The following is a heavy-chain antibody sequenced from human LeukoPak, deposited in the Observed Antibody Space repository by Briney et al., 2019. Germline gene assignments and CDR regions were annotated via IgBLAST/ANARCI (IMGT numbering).Heavy chain of an antibody. J-gene: IGHJ3*02. CDR3: ARATIMTTDAFDI. D-gene: IGHD3-16*01. Sequence: PGGSLRLSCAASGFTFSSYTMSWVRQAPGKGLEWVSTITTSDGNTYYADSVKGRFTISRDNSKNTLYLQMNSLRAEDTAVYYCARATIMTTDAFDIWGQGTMVTVSS. CDR1: GFTFSSYT. CDR2: ITTSDGNT. V-gene: IGHV3-23*01.